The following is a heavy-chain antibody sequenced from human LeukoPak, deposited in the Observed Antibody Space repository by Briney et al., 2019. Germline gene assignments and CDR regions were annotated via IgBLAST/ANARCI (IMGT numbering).Heavy chain of an antibody. J-gene: IGHJ4*02. CDR2: INPSGGST. V-gene: IGHV1-46*01. Sequence: ASVKVSCKASGYTFTSYYMHLVRQAPGQGLEWMGIINPSGGSTSYAQKFQGRVIMTRDTSTSTVYMELSSLRSEDTAVYYCARVGYCSSTSCYKAYYFDYWGQGTLVTVSS. CDR3: ARVGYCSSTSCYKAYYFDY. D-gene: IGHD2-2*02. CDR1: GYTFTSYY.